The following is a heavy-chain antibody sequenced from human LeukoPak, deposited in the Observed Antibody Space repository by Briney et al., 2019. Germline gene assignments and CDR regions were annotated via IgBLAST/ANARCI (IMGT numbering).Heavy chain of an antibody. J-gene: IGHJ4*02. V-gene: IGHV4-34*01. CDR3: ARHNKYCSSTNCYHFDS. D-gene: IGHD2-2*01. Sequence: SETLSLTCAVYGGSFSGYYWSWIRQPPGKGLEWIGEINHSGSTNYNPSLKSRVTISVDTSKNQFSLKLSSVTAADTAVYYCARHNKYCSSTNCYHFDSWGQGTLVTVSS. CDR2: INHSGST. CDR1: GGSFSGYY.